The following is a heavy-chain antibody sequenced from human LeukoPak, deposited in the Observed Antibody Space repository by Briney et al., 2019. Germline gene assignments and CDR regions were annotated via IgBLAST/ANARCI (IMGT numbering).Heavy chain of an antibody. Sequence: SETLSLTCTVSGVSISNYYWSWIRQPPGKGLEWIGYIYYSGSTNYNPSLKSRVTISVDTSKNQFSLKPSSVTAADTAVYYCAKGSYGGDYWGQGTLVAVSS. D-gene: IGHD3-10*01. CDR3: AKGSYGGDY. CDR2: IYYSGST. J-gene: IGHJ4*02. V-gene: IGHV4-59*08. CDR1: GVSISNYY.